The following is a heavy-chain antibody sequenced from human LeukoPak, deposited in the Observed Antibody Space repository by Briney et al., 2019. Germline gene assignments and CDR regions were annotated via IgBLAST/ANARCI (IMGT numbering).Heavy chain of an antibody. Sequence: PSETLSLTCTVSGGSISSYYWSWIRQPPGKGLEWIGYIYYSGSTNYNPSLKSRVTISVDTSKNPFSLKLSSVTAADTSVYFCARLGASGSYLYHSDYWGERTLGTVSS. CDR2: IYYSGST. V-gene: IGHV4-59*08. CDR1: GGSISSYY. J-gene: IGHJ4*02. D-gene: IGHD1-26*01. CDR3: ARLGASGSYLYHSDY.